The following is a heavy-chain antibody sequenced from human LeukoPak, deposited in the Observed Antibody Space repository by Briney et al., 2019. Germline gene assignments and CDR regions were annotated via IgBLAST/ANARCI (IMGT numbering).Heavy chain of an antibody. V-gene: IGHV4-59*08. CDR1: GGSITSYN. CDR3: ATRPDIAETGPGWVDP. J-gene: IGHJ5*02. D-gene: IGHD6-13*01. Sequence: PSETLSLTCAVSGGSITSYNWSWIRQPPGKGLEWIGYVYYSGSTYYNPSLKSRVTMSVDTSKNQFSLNLSSVTAADTAVYYCATRPDIAETGPGWVDPWGQGTLVTVSS. CDR2: VYYSGST.